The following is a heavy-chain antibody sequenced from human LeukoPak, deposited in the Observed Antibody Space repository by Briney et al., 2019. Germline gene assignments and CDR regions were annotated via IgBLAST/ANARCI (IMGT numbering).Heavy chain of an antibody. Sequence: PGGSLRLSCAASGFTFSSYSMNWVRQAPGKGLEWVSSISSSSSYIYYADSVKGRFTISRDNAKNSPYLQMNSLRAEDTAVYYCARGRAWGDYYDSSGYRHFDYWGQGTLVTVSS. CDR3: ARGRAWGDYYDSSGYRHFDY. CDR2: ISSSSSYI. D-gene: IGHD3-22*01. J-gene: IGHJ4*02. CDR1: GFTFSSYS. V-gene: IGHV3-21*01.